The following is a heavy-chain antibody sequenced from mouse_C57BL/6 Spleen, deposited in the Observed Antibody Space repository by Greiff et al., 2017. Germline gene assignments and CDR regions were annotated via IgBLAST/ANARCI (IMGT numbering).Heavy chain of an antibody. V-gene: IGHV1-55*01. CDR2: IYPGSGST. D-gene: IGHD6-1*01. Sequence: VQLQQPGAELVKPGASVKMSCKASGYTFTSYWITWVKQRPGQGLEWIGDIYPGSGSTNYNEKFKSKATLTVDTSSSTAYMQRSSLTSEDSAVYYCARCSYAQAWFAYWGQGTLVTVSA. CDR3: ARCSYAQAWFAY. CDR1: GYTFTSYW. J-gene: IGHJ3*01.